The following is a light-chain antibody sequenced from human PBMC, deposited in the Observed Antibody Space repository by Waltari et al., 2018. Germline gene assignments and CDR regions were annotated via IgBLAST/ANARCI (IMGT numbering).Light chain of an antibody. CDR3: AAWDDSLNGVV. CDR1: GANIGSHT. V-gene: IGLV1-44*01. J-gene: IGLJ2*01. CDR2: DTN. Sequence: QSVLTQPPSASATPGQRVTISCSGRGANIGSHTVNWYQQLPGTAPKLLIYDTNQRPSGVPARFSGSKSGTSASLAISGLQSEDEADYYCAAWDDSLNGVVFGGGTKLTVL.